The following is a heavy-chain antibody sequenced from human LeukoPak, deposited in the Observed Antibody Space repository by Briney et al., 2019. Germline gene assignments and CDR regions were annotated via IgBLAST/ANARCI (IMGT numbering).Heavy chain of an antibody. CDR3: ARESGYYDSSGYSRYYYYMDV. CDR2: INHSGST. V-gene: IGHV4-34*01. D-gene: IGHD3-22*01. J-gene: IGHJ6*03. CDR1: GGSFSGYY. Sequence: SETLSLTCAVYGGSFSGYYWSWIRQPPGKGLEWIGEINHSGSTNYNPSLKSRVTTSVDTSKNQFSLKLSSVTAADTAVYYCARESGYYDSSGYSRYYYYMDVWGKGTTVTVSS.